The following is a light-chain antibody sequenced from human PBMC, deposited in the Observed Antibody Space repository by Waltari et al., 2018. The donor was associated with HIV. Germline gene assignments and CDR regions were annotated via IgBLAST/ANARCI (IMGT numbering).Light chain of an antibody. CDR3: QVWESSSDHVV. V-gene: IGLV3-21*02. Sequence: SYVLTQSPPVSVALGQTASIACGGNNIGRKSVHWYQQKSGQAPALVIYDDRDRPSGIPERFSGSNSGHTATLSIGRVEAGDEADYYCQVWESSSDHVVIGGGTKLTV. CDR1: NIGRKS. J-gene: IGLJ2*01. CDR2: DDR.